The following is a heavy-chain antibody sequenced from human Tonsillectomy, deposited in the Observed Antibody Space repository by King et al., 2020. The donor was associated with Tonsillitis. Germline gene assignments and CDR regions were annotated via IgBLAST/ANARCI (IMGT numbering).Heavy chain of an antibody. CDR2: IYYSGST. D-gene: IGHD2-21*01. Sequence: QMQLQESGPGLVKPSETLSLTCTVSGGSISSSSYYWGWIRQPPGKGLEWIGSIYYSGSTYYDPSLKSRVTISVDPSKNHFSLKLHSVTAPDTAVYYCASHILVGNTRYWYFDLWGRGTLVTVSS. J-gene: IGHJ2*01. CDR3: ASHILVGNTRYWYFDL. V-gene: IGHV4-39*02. CDR1: GGSISSSSYY.